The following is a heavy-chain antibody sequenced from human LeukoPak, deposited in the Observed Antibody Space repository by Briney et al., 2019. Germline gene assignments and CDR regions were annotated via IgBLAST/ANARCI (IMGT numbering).Heavy chain of an antibody. Sequence: GGSLRLSCAASGFMFKIHAMSWVRQAPGKGLEWVSTISGDGGSTYYADSVKGRFTISRDNSKNTLYLQMNSLRAEDTAVYYCAKDPIGSSYYEGDSWGQGTLVTVFS. V-gene: IGHV3-23*01. CDR3: AKDPIGSSYYEGDS. D-gene: IGHD6-13*01. CDR1: GFMFKIHA. J-gene: IGHJ4*02. CDR2: ISGDGGST.